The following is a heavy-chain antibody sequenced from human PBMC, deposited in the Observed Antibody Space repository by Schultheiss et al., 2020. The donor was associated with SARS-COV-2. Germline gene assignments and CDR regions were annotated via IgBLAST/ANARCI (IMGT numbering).Heavy chain of an antibody. CDR1: GFTFSSYS. Sequence: GGSLRLSCAASGFTFSSYSMNWVRQAPGKGLEWVSSISSSSSYIYYADSVKGRFTISRDNAKNSLYLQMNSLRAEDTAVYYCARDPLKRDAPPDSWGQGTLVTVSS. CDR2: ISSSSSYI. J-gene: IGHJ4*02. V-gene: IGHV3-21*04. CDR3: ARDPLKRDAPPDS. D-gene: IGHD4-11*01.